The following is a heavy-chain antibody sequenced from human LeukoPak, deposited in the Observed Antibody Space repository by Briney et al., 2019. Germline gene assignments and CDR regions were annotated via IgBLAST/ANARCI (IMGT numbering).Heavy chain of an antibody. CDR1: GYTFTGYY. V-gene: IGHV1-2*06. CDR2: INPNSGGT. CDR3: ARAHMTTVTLGDY. D-gene: IGHD4-11*01. J-gene: IGHJ4*02. Sequence: GASAKVSCKASGYTFTGYYMHWVRQAPGQGLERMGRINPNSGGTNYAQKFQGRVTMTRDTSISTAYMEVSRLRSDDTAVYYCARAHMTTVTLGDYWGQGTLVTVSS.